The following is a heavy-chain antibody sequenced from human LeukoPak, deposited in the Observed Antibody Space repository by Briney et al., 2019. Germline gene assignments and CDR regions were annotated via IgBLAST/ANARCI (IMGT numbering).Heavy chain of an antibody. V-gene: IGHV3-30*18. D-gene: IGHD3-10*01. J-gene: IGHJ6*02. CDR3: ANGHGPGSYGPQGRYYGMDV. CDR2: ISYDGSNY. Sequence: GGSLRLSCAASGFTFSSYGMHWVRQAPGKGLEWVAVISYDGSNYYYADSVKGRFTISRDNSKNTLYLQMNSLRTEDTAFYYCANGHGPGSYGPQGRYYGMDVWGQGTTVTVSS. CDR1: GFTFSSYG.